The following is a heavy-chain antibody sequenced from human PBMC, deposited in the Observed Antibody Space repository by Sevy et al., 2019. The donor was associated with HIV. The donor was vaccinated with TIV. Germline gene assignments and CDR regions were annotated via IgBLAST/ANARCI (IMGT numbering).Heavy chain of an antibody. Sequence: GGSLRLSCAASGFTFSSYSMNWVRQAPGKGLEWVSSISSSSSYIYYADSVKGRFTISRDNAKNSLYLQMNSLRAEDTAVYYCAKRGPGGYYYMDVWGKGTTVTVSS. V-gene: IGHV3-21*04. CDR2: ISSSSSYI. CDR3: AKRGPGGYYYMDV. D-gene: IGHD3-16*01. CDR1: GFTFSSYS. J-gene: IGHJ6*03.